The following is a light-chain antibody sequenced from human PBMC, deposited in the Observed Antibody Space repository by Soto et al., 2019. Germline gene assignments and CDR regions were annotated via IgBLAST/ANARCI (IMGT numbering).Light chain of an antibody. Sequence: DIQMTQSPSSLSASVGDRVTITCRASQSISSYLNWYQQKPGKAPKLLIYAASSLQSRVPSRFSGSGSGADFTLTISRLQPEDFPTYYCQQSYSTPLLTFGGGTKVEIK. J-gene: IGKJ4*01. CDR2: AAS. CDR1: QSISSY. V-gene: IGKV1-39*01. CDR3: QQSYSTPLLT.